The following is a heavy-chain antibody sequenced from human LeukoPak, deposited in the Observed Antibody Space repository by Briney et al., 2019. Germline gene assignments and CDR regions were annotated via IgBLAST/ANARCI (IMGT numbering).Heavy chain of an antibody. D-gene: IGHD2-2*02. CDR3: ARGRCSSTSCYIQDV. Sequence: ASVKVSCKASGYTFTGYYMHWVRQAPGQGLEWMGWINPNSGGTNYAQKFQGRVTMTRDTSISTAYMELSRLRSDDTAAYYCARGRCSSTSCYIQDVWGKGTTVTISS. J-gene: IGHJ6*04. V-gene: IGHV1-2*02. CDR2: INPNSGGT. CDR1: GYTFTGYY.